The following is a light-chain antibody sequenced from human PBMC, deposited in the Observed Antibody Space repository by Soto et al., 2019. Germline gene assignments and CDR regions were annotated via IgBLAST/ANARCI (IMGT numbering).Light chain of an antibody. CDR3: QQYNSYSPYT. J-gene: IGKJ2*01. CDR2: KAS. V-gene: IGKV1-5*03. Sequence: DIQMTQSPSTLSASVGDRVTITCRASQSISSWLAWYQQKPGKAPKLLIYKASSLESGVPSRFSGRGSGTEFTLIISSQQPDDFATYYSQQYNSYSPYTFGQGTKLEIK. CDR1: QSISSW.